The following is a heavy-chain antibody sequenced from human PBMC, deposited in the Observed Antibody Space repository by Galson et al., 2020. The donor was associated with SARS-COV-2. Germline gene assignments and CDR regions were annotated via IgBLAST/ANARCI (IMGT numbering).Heavy chain of an antibody. Sequence: GRSMSLTCAASGFTFSSYSMHWVRQAQGQGLVWVSRINNDGSRTSYEDSVKGRFPITRDNAKNPLYLKMNSLRAEETAVYYCARVPPSRNARLWYPEGAWGQGTLVTVSA. CDR1: GFTFSSYS. CDR3: ARVPPSRNARLWYPEGA. D-gene: IGHD2-21*01. J-gene: IGHJ5*02. CDR2: INNDGSRT. V-gene: IGHV3-74*01.